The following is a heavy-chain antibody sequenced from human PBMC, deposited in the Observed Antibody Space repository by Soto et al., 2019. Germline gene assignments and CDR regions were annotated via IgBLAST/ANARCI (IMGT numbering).Heavy chain of an antibody. D-gene: IGHD2-15*01. J-gene: IGHJ6*02. V-gene: IGHV3-21*01. CDR2: ISSSSSYI. Sequence: LRLSCAASGFTFSSYSMNWVRQAPGKGLEWVPSISSSSSYIYYADSVKGRFTISRDNAKNSLYLQMNSLRAEDTAVYYCARGGREAASLYYYYGMDVWGQGTTVTVSS. CDR3: ARGGREAASLYYYYGMDV. CDR1: GFTFSSYS.